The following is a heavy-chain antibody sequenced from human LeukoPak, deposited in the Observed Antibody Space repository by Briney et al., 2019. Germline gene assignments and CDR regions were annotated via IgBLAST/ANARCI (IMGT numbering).Heavy chain of an antibody. CDR1: GFTFSSHW. D-gene: IGHD3-9*01. CDR3: ARVAYRYSINDWSRTGLGAYATKYYYYMDV. Sequence: PGGSLRLSCAASGFTFSSHWMSWVRQAPGKGLEWVANIKQEGSEKYYVDSGKGRFTISRDNVKNSPYLQSNSLRAEDTAVYYCARVAYRYSINDWSRTGLGAYATKYYYYMDVWGKGTTVTVSS. V-gene: IGHV3-7*01. CDR2: IKQEGSEK. J-gene: IGHJ6*03.